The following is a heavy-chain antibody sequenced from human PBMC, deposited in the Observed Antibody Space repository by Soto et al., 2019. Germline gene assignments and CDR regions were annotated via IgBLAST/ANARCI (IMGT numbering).Heavy chain of an antibody. CDR1: GDSINSDKYY. J-gene: IGHJ4*02. CDR2: IYFRGNT. CDR3: ARLEGLATISYYFDF. Sequence: QLQLQESGPGLVKPSETLSLTCSVSGDSINSDKYYWGWIRQPPGKGLEWIGSIYFRGNTYYNPSLQTRVTIPLDKSKSQFSLKLNSVTAADSAVYFCARLEGLATISYYFDFWGQGALVTVSS. D-gene: IGHD3-9*01. V-gene: IGHV4-39*01.